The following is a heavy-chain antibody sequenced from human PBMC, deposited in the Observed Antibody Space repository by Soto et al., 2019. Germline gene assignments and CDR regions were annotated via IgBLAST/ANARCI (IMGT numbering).Heavy chain of an antibody. CDR2: INHSGSA. V-gene: IGHV4-34*01. Sequence: SETLSLTCDVYGGSFSDYIWTWIRQTPGKGLQWIGQINHSGSANYNPSLKSRVTISVHTSSSQFSLELSSMTAADTAVYYCARGLISGSHYSGGWYYFDSWGQGTQVTVSS. D-gene: IGHD1-26*01. CDR1: GGSFSDYI. J-gene: IGHJ4*02. CDR3: ARGLISGSHYSGGWYYFDS.